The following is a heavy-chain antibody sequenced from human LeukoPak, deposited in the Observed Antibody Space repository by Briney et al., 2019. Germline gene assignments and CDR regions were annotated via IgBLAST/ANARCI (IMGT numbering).Heavy chain of an antibody. CDR3: ASQADYYDSSGYYHHFDY. Sequence: SETLSLTCTVSGGSISSYYWSWIRQPPGKGLEWIGSIYYSGSTYYNPSLKSRVTISVDTSKNQFSLKLSSVTAADTAVYYCASQADYYDSSGYYHHFDYWGQGTLVTVSS. V-gene: IGHV4-39*07. J-gene: IGHJ4*02. CDR2: IYYSGST. D-gene: IGHD3-22*01. CDR1: GGSISSYY.